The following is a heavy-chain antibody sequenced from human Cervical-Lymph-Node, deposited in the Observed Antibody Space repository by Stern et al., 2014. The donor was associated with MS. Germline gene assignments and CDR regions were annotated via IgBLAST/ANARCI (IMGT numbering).Heavy chain of an antibody. V-gene: IGHV1-2*06. CDR1: GYDFTGFF. D-gene: IGHD2/OR15-2a*01. CDR3: AREATRIIVGIDY. CDR2: LNPNSDDP. J-gene: IGHJ4*02. Sequence: MQLVESGAKMKKPGASVKVSCKASGYDFTGFFIHWVRQVPGQGLEWMGRLNPNSDDPTYAQDFQDRVTLTRDTSISTAYLELSRLTSADTAVYYCAREATRIIVGIDYWGQGTQVTVSS.